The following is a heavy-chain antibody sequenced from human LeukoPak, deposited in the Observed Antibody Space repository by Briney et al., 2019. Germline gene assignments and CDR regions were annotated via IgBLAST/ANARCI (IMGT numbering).Heavy chain of an antibody. J-gene: IGHJ3*02. D-gene: IGHD3-22*01. V-gene: IGHV4-59*01. Sequence: PSETPSLTCTVSGGSISSYYWSWIRQPPGKGLEWIGYIYYSGSTNYNPSLKSRVTISVDTSKNQFSLKLSSVTAADTAVYYCASNRGYYYDSTSAFDIWGQGTMVTVSS. CDR1: GGSISSYY. CDR3: ASNRGYYYDSTSAFDI. CDR2: IYYSGST.